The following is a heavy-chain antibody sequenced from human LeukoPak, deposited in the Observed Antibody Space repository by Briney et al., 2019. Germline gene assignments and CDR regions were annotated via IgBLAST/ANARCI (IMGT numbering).Heavy chain of an antibody. Sequence: PSETLSLTCTVSGGXISSSSYYWGWIRQPPGKGLEWIGTIYYSGSTYYNPSLKSRVTISVDTSKNQFSLKLSSVTAADTAVYYCARQGSGNYLSPVNYWGQGTLVTVSS. V-gene: IGHV4-39*01. CDR3: ARQGSGNYLSPVNY. CDR1: GGXISSSSYY. J-gene: IGHJ4*02. D-gene: IGHD1-26*01. CDR2: IYYSGST.